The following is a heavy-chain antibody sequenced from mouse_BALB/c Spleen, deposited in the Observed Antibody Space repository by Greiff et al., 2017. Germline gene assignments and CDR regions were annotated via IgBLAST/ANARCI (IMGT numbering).Heavy chain of an antibody. V-gene: IGHV5-6-3*01. Sequence: EVKVVESGGGLVQPGGSLKLSCAASGFTFSSYGMSWVRQTPDKRLELVATINSNGGSTYYPDSVKGRFTISRDNAKNTLYLQMSSLKSEDTAMYYCARDQGPVGYHFDYWGQGTTLTVSS. CDR1: GFTFSSYG. CDR3: ARDQGPVGYHFDY. CDR2: INSNGGST. J-gene: IGHJ2*01. D-gene: IGHD2-2*01.